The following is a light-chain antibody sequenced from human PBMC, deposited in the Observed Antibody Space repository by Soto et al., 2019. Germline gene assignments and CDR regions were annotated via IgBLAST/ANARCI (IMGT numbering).Light chain of an antibody. CDR2: GAS. CDR1: QSVSSSY. Sequence: EIVLTQSPGPLSLSPGERATLSCRASQSVSSSYLAWYQQKPGQAPRLLIYGASSRATGIPDRFRGSGSASDLTRTISRLEPEDFEVYYGPQYCSSPWTCGQGANVEVK. J-gene: IGKJ1*01. V-gene: IGKV3-20*01. CDR3: PQYCSSPWT.